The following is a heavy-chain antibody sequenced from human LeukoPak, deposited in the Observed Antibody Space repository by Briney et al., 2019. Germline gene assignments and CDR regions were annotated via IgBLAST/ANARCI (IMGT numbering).Heavy chain of an antibody. V-gene: IGHV3-23*01. Sequence: GGSLRLSCAASGFTFNNYAMKWGRQAPGKGLEWVSSISGSGGNTYYADSVKGRFTISRDNSKNTLYLQMNSLRAEDTAVYYCAKPARTDAFDIWGQGTMITVSS. CDR2: ISGSGGNT. CDR1: GFTFNNYA. D-gene: IGHD1-14*01. CDR3: AKPARTDAFDI. J-gene: IGHJ3*02.